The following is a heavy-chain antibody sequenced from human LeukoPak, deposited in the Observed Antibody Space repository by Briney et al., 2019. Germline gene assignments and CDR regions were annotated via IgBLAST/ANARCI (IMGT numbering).Heavy chain of an antibody. V-gene: IGHV3-48*01. CDR2: ITSYSSTI. CDR3: ARTDRSGSSCYKIYYFDY. D-gene: IGHD2-15*01. J-gene: IGHJ4*02. CDR1: GFPFSSYS. Sequence: GGSLRLSCAASGFPFSSYSMNWVRQAPGRGLEWVSYITSYSSTIYYADSAKGRFTISRDNSKNTLFLQMNSLRAEDTAVYYCARTDRSGSSCYKIYYFDYWGQGTLVTVSS.